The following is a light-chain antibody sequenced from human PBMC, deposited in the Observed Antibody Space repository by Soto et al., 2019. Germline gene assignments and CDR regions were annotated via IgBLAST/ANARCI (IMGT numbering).Light chain of an antibody. CDR1: QSVSNNY. V-gene: IGKV3-20*01. CDR2: GAS. Sequence: DILLTPSPGTLSLSPGDRDTLSCRASQSVSNNYLAWYQQKPGQAPRLLIYGASSRATGIPDRFSGSGSGTDFTLTISRLQPEDFAVYYCQQYGSSSWTFGQGTKVDIK. CDR3: QQYGSSSWT. J-gene: IGKJ1*01.